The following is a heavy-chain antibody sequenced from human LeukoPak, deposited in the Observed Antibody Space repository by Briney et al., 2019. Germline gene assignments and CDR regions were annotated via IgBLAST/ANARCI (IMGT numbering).Heavy chain of an antibody. Sequence: PGGSLRLSCAASGVTFRSDTLNWVRQAPGKGLEWVSSISSGSTYMYYADSVKGRFTISRDNAKNSLYLQMNSLRAEDTAVYYCARAFVSVAGTMDYWGQGTLVTVSS. V-gene: IGHV3-21*01. CDR2: ISSGSTYM. CDR1: GVTFRSDT. J-gene: IGHJ4*02. CDR3: ARAFVSVAGTMDY. D-gene: IGHD6-19*01.